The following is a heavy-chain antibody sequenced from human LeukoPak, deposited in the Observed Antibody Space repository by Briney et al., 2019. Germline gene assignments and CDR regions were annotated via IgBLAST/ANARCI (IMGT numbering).Heavy chain of an antibody. J-gene: IGHJ4*02. CDR1: GFTFSSYW. V-gene: IGHV3-7*04. Sequence: QHWGSLRLSCAASGFTFSSYWMSWVRQAPGKGLEWVANIKQDGSEKYYVDSVKGRFTISRDNAKNSLYLQMNSLRPEDTAVYYCARVGSSLTYYFDYWGQGTLVTVSS. CDR2: IKQDGSEK. D-gene: IGHD6-13*01. CDR3: ARVGSSLTYYFDY.